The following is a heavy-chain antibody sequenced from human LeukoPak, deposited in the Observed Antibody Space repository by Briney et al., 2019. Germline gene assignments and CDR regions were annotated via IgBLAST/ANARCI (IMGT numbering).Heavy chain of an antibody. J-gene: IGHJ3*02. CDR3: AVEMATIRGDAFDI. V-gene: IGHV1-8*01. CDR1: GYTFTSDD. CDR2: MNPNSGNT. D-gene: IGHD5-24*01. Sequence: ASVKGSCKASGYTFTSDDINWLRQATGQGLEWMGWMNPNSGNTGYAQKFQGRVTMTRNTSISTAYMELSSLRSEDTAVYYCAVEMATIRGDAFDIWGQGTMVTVSS.